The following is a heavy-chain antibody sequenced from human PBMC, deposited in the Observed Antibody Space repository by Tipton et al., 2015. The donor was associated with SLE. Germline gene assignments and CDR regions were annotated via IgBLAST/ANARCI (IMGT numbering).Heavy chain of an antibody. J-gene: IGHJ4*01. D-gene: IGHD6-13*01. Sequence: TLSLTCTVSGASIRSGGNYWGWIRQSQGKGLEWIGSIFQSGNSHYKPSLKSRASITVDTSKNQFSLRLSSVTAADTAVYYCATERYSSSSFDYWGQGTRVTVSS. V-gene: IGHV4-39*07. CDR2: IFQSGNS. CDR3: ATERYSSSSFDY. CDR1: GASIRSGGNY.